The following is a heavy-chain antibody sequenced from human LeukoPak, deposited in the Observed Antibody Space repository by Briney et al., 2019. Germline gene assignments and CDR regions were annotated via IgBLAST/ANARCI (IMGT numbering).Heavy chain of an antibody. J-gene: IGHJ4*02. CDR2: IYPGDSDT. CDR3: ARLYKDIVVVPAAKAGRSGFDY. Sequence: GESLQISCKGSGYSFTSYWIGWVRQMPGKGLEWMGIIYPGDSDTRYSPSFQGQVTISADKSISTAYLQWSSLKASDTAMYYCARLYKDIVVVPAAKAGRSGFDYWGQGTLVTVSS. CDR1: GYSFTSYW. D-gene: IGHD2-2*01. V-gene: IGHV5-51*01.